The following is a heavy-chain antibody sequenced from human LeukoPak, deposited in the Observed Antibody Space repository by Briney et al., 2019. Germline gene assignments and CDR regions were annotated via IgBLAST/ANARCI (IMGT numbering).Heavy chain of an antibody. Sequence: SETLSLTCTVSGGSISSGGYYWSWIRQHPGKGPEWIGYIYYSGSTFYNPSLKSRVTISLDTSKNQFSLQLSSVTAADTAMYYCAGDSGTYYGPFDYWGQGTLVTVSS. V-gene: IGHV4-31*03. D-gene: IGHD1-26*01. CDR3: AGDSGTYYGPFDY. CDR1: GGSISSGGYY. CDR2: IYYSGST. J-gene: IGHJ4*02.